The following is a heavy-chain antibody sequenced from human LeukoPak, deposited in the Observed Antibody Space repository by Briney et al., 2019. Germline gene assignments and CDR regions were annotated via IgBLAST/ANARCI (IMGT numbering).Heavy chain of an antibody. Sequence: SETLSLTCAVYGGSFGGYYWSWIRQPPGKGLEWIGSIYYSGTTYYNPSLKSRVTISVDTSKNQFSLKVSSVTAADTAVYYCARHRRYTTGSEEYDYWGQGTLVTVSS. D-gene: IGHD2-8*02. J-gene: IGHJ4*02. V-gene: IGHV4-34*01. CDR1: GGSFGGYY. CDR3: ARHRRYTTGSEEYDY. CDR2: IYYSGTT.